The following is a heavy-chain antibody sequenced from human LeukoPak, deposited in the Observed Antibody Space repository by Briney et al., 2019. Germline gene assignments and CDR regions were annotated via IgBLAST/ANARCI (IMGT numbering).Heavy chain of an antibody. V-gene: IGHV3-48*03. CDR1: GFTFSSYE. J-gene: IGHJ4*02. D-gene: IGHD3-10*01. Sequence: GGSLRLSCAASGFTFSSYEMNWVRQAPGKGLEWVAYISGGQTIYYADSVKGRFTISRDNAKNSLYLQMNSLRADDTAVFYCAKGYGSGSYCTDYWGQGTLVTVSS. CDR2: ISGGQTI. CDR3: AKGYGSGSYCTDY.